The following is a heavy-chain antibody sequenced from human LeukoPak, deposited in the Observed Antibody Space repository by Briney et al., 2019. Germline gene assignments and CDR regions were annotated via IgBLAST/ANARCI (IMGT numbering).Heavy chain of an antibody. V-gene: IGHV3-23*01. D-gene: IGHD2-2*01. J-gene: IGHJ4*02. CDR3: AKDPGRYCRSSSCYVSSFSGYFEY. CDR1: GFTFHSYA. Sequence: GGSLRLSCAGYGFTFHSYARSWVRQAPGKGLEWVSTIGASGGTIYYADSVKGRFTISRDNSKNTLYLQMNSLRADDTAVYYCAKDPGRYCRSSSCYVSSFSGYFEYWGQGTLVTVSS. CDR2: IGASGGTI.